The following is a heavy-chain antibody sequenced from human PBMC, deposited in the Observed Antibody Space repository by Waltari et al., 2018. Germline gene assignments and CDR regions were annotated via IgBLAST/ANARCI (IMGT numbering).Heavy chain of an antibody. V-gene: IGHV3-48*01. CDR2: IRSSSTI. Sequence: EVQLVESGGGLVQPGGSLRLSCAASGFTFSSYSMTWVRQAPGKGVECVSYIRSSSTIYYADSVKGRFTISRDNAKNSLYLQMNSLRAEDTAVYYCARDQGGRFIYWGQGTLVTVSS. D-gene: IGHD3-16*01. J-gene: IGHJ4*02. CDR3: ARDQGGRFIY. CDR1: GFTFSSYS.